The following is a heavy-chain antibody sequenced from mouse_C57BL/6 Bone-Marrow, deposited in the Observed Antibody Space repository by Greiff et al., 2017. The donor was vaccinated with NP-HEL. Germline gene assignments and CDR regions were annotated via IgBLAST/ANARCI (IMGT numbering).Heavy chain of an antibody. CDR3: AREGYGYDGYAMDY. J-gene: IGHJ4*01. CDR2: ISYDGSN. Sequence: VQLKQSGPGLVKPSQSLSLTCSVTGYSITSGYYWNWIRQSPGNKLEWMGYISYDGSNNYNPSLKNRISITRYTSKNQFFLKLNSVTAEDTATYYCAREGYGYDGYAMDYWGQGTSVTVSS. D-gene: IGHD2-2*01. V-gene: IGHV3-6*01. CDR1: GYSITSGYY.